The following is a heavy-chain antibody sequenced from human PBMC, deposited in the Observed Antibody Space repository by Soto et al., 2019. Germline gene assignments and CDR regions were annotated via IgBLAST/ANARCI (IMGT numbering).Heavy chain of an antibody. J-gene: IGHJ6*02. CDR3: ARDRMDIVVVPAYPGGAMDV. CDR1: GGTFSSYA. V-gene: IGHV1-69*01. Sequence: QVQLVQSGAEVTKPGSSVKVSCKASGGTFSSYAISWVRQAPGQGLEWMGGISTIFGTANYAQKFQGRVTITADESTSTAYMELSSLRSEDTAVYYCARDRMDIVVVPAYPGGAMDVWGQGTTVTVSS. D-gene: IGHD2-2*03. CDR2: ISTIFGTA.